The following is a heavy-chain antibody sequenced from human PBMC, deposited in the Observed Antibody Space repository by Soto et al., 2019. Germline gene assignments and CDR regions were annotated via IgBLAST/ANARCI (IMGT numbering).Heavy chain of an antibody. V-gene: IGHV3-21*04. CDR2: ISSSSSYI. D-gene: IGHD3-22*01. Sequence: GGSLRLSCAASGFTFSSYSMNWVRQAPGKGLEWVSSISSSSSYIYYADSVKGRFTISRDNSKNSLYLQMNSLRAEDTAVYYCAKGHLRITMIVVVILGGAFDIWGQGTMVTVSS. J-gene: IGHJ3*02. CDR1: GFTFSSYS. CDR3: AKGHLRITMIVVVILGGAFDI.